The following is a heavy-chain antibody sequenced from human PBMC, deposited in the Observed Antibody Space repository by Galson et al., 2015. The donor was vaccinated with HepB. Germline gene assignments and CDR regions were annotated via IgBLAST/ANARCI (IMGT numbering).Heavy chain of an antibody. V-gene: IGHV1-18*01. J-gene: IGHJ3*02. D-gene: IGHD2-2*02. CDR3: ARDRYCSSNSCYTAHFDI. CDR2: ISAYNGNT. CDR1: GYTFINYG. Sequence: SVKVSCKASGYTFINYGISWLRQAPGQGPEWMGWISAYNGNTNYAPKLQGRLTMTTDTSTSTAYMELRSLRSDDTAVYYCARDRYCSSNSCYTAHFDIWGQGTMVTVSS.